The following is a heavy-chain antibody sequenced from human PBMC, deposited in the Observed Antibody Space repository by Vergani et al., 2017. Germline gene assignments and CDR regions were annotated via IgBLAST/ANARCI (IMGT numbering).Heavy chain of an antibody. D-gene: IGHD2-15*01. CDR1: GFTFSSYW. V-gene: IGHV3-7*01. CDR2: IKQDGSEK. Sequence: EVQLVESGGGLVQPGGSLRLSCAASGFTFSSYWMSWVRQAPGKGLEWVANIKQDGSEKYYADSVKGRFTISRDNSKNTLYLQMNSLRAEDTAVYSCAKDCRKDCSGGSCYCQDYWGQGTLVTVSS. CDR3: AKDCRKDCSGGSCYCQDY. J-gene: IGHJ4*02.